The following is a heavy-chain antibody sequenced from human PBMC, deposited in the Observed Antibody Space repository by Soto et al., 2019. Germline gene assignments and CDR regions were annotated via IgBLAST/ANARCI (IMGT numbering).Heavy chain of an antibody. V-gene: IGHV1-18*01. D-gene: IGHD2-15*01. Sequence: ASVKVTCKASGYTFTRYGISWVRQAPGQGLEWMGWISAYNGNTNYAQKLQGRVTMTTDTSTSTAYMELRSMRSEDTAVYYCATDPLYFSGGSRRCHYYYVMDVWAQGTTVTVSS. CDR2: ISAYNGNT. CDR1: GYTFTRYG. CDR3: ATDPLYFSGGSRRCHYYYVMDV. J-gene: IGHJ6*02.